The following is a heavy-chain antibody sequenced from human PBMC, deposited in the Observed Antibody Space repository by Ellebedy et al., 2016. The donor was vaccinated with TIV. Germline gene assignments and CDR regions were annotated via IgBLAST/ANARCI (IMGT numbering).Heavy chain of an antibody. D-gene: IGHD3-16*01. Sequence: SETLSLTXTVSGGSISSSSYYWGWIRQPPGKGLEWIGSIYYSGSTYYNPSLKSRVTISVDTSKNLFSLKLSSVTAADTAVYYCARHYQTLRSPLEDDYWGQGTLVTVSS. CDR3: ARHYQTLRSPLEDDY. V-gene: IGHV4-39*01. J-gene: IGHJ4*02. CDR1: GGSISSSSYY. CDR2: IYYSGST.